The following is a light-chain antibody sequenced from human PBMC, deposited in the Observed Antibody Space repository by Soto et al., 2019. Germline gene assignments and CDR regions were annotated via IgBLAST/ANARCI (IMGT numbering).Light chain of an antibody. CDR2: EVS. J-gene: IGLJ2*01. Sequence: QSALTQPPSASGSPGQSVTISCTGTSSDVGGYNYVSWYQQHPGKAPKLMIYEVSKRPSGVPDRFSGSKSGNTASLTVSGLQAEDEADYYCSSYAGRNNLVFGGGPSSPS. V-gene: IGLV2-8*01. CDR1: SSDVGGYNY. CDR3: SSYAGRNNLV.